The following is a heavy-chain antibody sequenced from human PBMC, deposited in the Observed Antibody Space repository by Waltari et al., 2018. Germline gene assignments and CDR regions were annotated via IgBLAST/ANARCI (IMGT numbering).Heavy chain of an antibody. J-gene: IGHJ4*02. V-gene: IGHV3-15*05. CDR3: GDFTAFDY. Sequence: EVQLVESGGGLVEPGGSLRLSCACSGFTFSTAWMHWVRQAPGKGLDWVGRIKSKINGGTTVYGAPVKGRFTISRDDSKNTVYLQMNSLKTEDTGVYYCGDFTAFDYWGQGSLVTVSS. CDR1: GFTFSTAW. CDR2: IKSKINGGTT. D-gene: IGHD2-8*02.